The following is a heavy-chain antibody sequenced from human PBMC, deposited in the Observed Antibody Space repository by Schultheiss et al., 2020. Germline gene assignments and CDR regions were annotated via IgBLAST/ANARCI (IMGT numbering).Heavy chain of an antibody. D-gene: IGHD1-7*01. CDR1: GYTFTGYY. Sequence: ASVKVSCKASGYTFTGYYMHWVRQAPGQGLEWMGWINPNSGGTNYALKFQGRVTMTRDASISTAYMELSSLRSEDTAVYYCASGGANWNYAPGRWGQGTLVTVSS. CDR3: ASGGANWNYAPGR. CDR2: INPNSGGT. J-gene: IGHJ4*02. V-gene: IGHV1-2*02.